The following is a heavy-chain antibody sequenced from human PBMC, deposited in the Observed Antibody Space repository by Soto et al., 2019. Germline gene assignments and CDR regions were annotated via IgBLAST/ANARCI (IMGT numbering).Heavy chain of an antibody. Sequence: QVQLVQSGAEVKKPGASVKVSCKASGYTFTGHYMHWVRQAPGQGLEWMGWVNPNSGDTDYAQTFKGRVTMTRDTSTTTGYMELSSLRSDDTAMYYCARDLAALYDSSGYYLDFWGQGTLVTVSS. V-gene: IGHV1-2*02. CDR1: GYTFTGHY. CDR3: ARDLAALYDSSGYYLDF. D-gene: IGHD3-22*01. J-gene: IGHJ4*02. CDR2: VNPNSGDT.